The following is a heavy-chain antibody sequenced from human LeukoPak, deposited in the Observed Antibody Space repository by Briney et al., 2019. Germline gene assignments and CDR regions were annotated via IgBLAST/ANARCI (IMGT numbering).Heavy chain of an antibody. J-gene: IGHJ4*02. V-gene: IGHV1-46*01. D-gene: IGHD6-13*01. Sequence: ASVKVSCKASGGTFSSYAISWVRQAPGQGLEWMGIINPSGGSTSYAQKFQGRVTMTRDTSTSTVYMELSSLRSEDTAVYYCARDRGSSCFDYWGQGTLVTVSS. CDR2: INPSGGST. CDR1: GGTFSSYA. CDR3: ARDRGSSCFDY.